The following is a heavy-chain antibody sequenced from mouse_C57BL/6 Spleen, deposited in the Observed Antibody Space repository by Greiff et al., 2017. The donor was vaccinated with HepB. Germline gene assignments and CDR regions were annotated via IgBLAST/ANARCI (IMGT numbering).Heavy chain of an antibody. CDR2: INPSTGGT. V-gene: IGHV1-42*01. J-gene: IGHJ3*01. CDR1: GYSFTGYY. Sequence: VQLKQSGPELVKPGASVKISCKASGYSFTGYYMNWVKQSPEKSLEWIGEINPSTGGTTYNQKFKAKATLTVDKSSSTAYMQLKSLTSEDSAVYYCANYYGSSSFAYWGQGTLVTVSA. D-gene: IGHD1-1*01. CDR3: ANYYGSSSFAY.